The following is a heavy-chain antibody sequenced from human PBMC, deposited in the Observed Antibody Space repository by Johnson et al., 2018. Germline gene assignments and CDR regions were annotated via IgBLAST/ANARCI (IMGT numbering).Heavy chain of an antibody. J-gene: IGHJ3*02. CDR1: GFTFSSYG. V-gene: IGHV3-30*03. Sequence: QVQLVQSGGGVVQPGRSLRLSCAASGFTFSSYGMHWVRQAPGKGLEWVAVISYDGRNKYYADSVKGRFTISRDNAKNSLYLQMNSLRAEDTAVYYCARSGGWNVKDAFDIWGQGTMVTVSS. CDR2: ISYDGRNK. CDR3: ARSGGWNVKDAFDI. D-gene: IGHD1-1*01.